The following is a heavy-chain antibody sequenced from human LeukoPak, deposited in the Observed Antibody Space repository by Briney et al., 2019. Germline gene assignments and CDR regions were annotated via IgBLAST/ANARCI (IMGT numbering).Heavy chain of an antibody. CDR3: ARDEITIFGVVKGFDY. Sequence: PSETLSLTCAVYGGSFSGYYWSWIRQPPGKGLEWIGEINHSGSTNYNPSLKSRVTMSVDTSKNQFSLKLSSVTAADTAVYYCARDEITIFGVVKGFDYWGQGTLVTVSS. J-gene: IGHJ4*02. V-gene: IGHV4-34*01. CDR1: GGSFSGYY. CDR2: INHSGST. D-gene: IGHD3-3*01.